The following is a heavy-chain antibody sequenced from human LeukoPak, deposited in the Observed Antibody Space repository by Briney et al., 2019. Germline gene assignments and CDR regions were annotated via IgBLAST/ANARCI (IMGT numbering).Heavy chain of an antibody. CDR2: IYYSGST. Sequence: PSETLSLTCTVSGGSISSHYRSWIRQPPGKGLEWIGYIYYSGSTNYNPSLKSRVTISVDTSKNQFSLKLSSVTAADTAVYYCARDYYDSSGYLSDAFDIWGQGTMVTVSS. CDR1: GGSISSHY. CDR3: ARDYYDSSGYLSDAFDI. V-gene: IGHV4-59*11. J-gene: IGHJ3*02. D-gene: IGHD3-22*01.